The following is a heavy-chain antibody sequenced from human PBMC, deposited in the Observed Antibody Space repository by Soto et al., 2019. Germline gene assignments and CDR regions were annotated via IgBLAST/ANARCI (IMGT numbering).Heavy chain of an antibody. V-gene: IGHV4-31*03. CDR3: ASRILGYCSSTSCSLEYFQH. D-gene: IGHD2-2*01. CDR1: GGSISRGVYY. Sequence: PSETLSLTCNVSGGSISRGVYYWSWIRPHPEKGLEWIGYIYYSGSTYYNPSLKSRVTISVDTSKNQFSLKLSSVTAADTAVYYCASRILGYCSSTSCSLEYFQHWGQGTLVTVSS. CDR2: IYYSGST. J-gene: IGHJ1*01.